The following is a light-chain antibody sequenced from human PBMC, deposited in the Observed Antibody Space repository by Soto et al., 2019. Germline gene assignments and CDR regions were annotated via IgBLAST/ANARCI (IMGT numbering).Light chain of an antibody. CDR1: QGISSY. CDR3: QQYYSYPRV. J-gene: IGKJ2*01. V-gene: IGKV1-8*01. Sequence: AIRMTQSPSSLSASTGDRVTTTCRASQGISSYLAWYQQKPGKAPKLLIYAASTLQSGVPSRFSGSGSGTDFTLTISCLQSEDFATYYCQQYYSYPRVFGQGTKLEIK. CDR2: AAS.